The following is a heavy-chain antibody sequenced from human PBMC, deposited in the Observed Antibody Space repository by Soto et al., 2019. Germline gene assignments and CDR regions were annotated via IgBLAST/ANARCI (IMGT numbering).Heavy chain of an antibody. CDR1: GFTFSSYA. D-gene: IGHD6-13*01. V-gene: IGHV3-23*01. CDR2: ISGSGGST. J-gene: IGHJ6*02. Sequence: GGSLRLSCAASGFTFSSYAMSWVRQAPGKGLEWVSAISGSGGSTYYADSVKGRFTISRDNSKNTLYLQMNSLRAEDTAVYYCAKWFRRRIAAAGTPSYNYYYYGMDVWGQGTTVTVSS. CDR3: AKWFRRRIAAAGTPSYNYYYYGMDV.